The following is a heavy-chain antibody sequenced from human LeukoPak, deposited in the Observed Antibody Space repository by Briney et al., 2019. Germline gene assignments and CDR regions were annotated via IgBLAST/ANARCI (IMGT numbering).Heavy chain of an antibody. Sequence: PGGSLRLSCAASGFTFSSYAMSWVRQAPGKGLEWVSAISGSGGSTYYADSVKGRFTISRDNSKNTLYLQMNSLRAEDTAVYYCAKDRLRLLEWLYQASDYGMDVWGQGTTVTVSS. CDR2: ISGSGGST. CDR1: GFTFSSYA. J-gene: IGHJ6*02. CDR3: AKDRLRLLEWLYQASDYGMDV. D-gene: IGHD3-3*01. V-gene: IGHV3-23*01.